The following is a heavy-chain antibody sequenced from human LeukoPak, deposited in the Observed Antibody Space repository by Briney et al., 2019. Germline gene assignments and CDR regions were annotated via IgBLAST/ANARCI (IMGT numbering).Heavy chain of an antibody. D-gene: IGHD5-18*01. V-gene: IGHV1-2*02. Sequence: GASVKVSCKASGYTFTGYYMHWVRQAPGQGLEWMGWINPNSGGTNYAQKFQGRVTMTRDTSISTAYMELSRLRSDDTAVYYCARLVGIQLWPRHFDYWGQGTLVTVSS. CDR2: INPNSGGT. CDR1: GYTFTGYY. J-gene: IGHJ4*02. CDR3: ARLVGIQLWPRHFDY.